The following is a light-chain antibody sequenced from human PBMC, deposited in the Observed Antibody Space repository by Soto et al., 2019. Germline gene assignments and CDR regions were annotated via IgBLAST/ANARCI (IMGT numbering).Light chain of an antibody. J-gene: IGKJ5*01. Sequence: EIAMTQSPATLSVSLGGRATLSCRASQSVSSDLAWYQQRPGQAPRLLIYGASTRATGIPARFTGSGSGTEFILTISSLQSEDSAVYYCQQRSDWPPITFGQGTRLEIK. CDR1: QSVSSD. CDR2: GAS. V-gene: IGKV3-15*01. CDR3: QQRSDWPPIT.